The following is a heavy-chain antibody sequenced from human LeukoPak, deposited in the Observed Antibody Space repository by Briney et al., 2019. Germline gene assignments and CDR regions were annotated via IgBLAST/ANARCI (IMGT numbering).Heavy chain of an antibody. Sequence: SVKVSCKASGGTFSSYAISWVRQAPGQGLEWMGRIIPILGIANYAQKFQGRVTITADKSTSTAYMELSSLRSEDTAAYYCARDRRAAMVTTRWYFDLWGRGTLVTVSS. CDR3: ARDRRAAMVTTRWYFDL. CDR1: GGTFSSYA. J-gene: IGHJ2*01. V-gene: IGHV1-69*04. D-gene: IGHD5-18*01. CDR2: IIPILGIA.